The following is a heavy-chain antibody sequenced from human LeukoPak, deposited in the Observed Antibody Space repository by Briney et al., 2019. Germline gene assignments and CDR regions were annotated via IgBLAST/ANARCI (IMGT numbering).Heavy chain of an antibody. CDR2: ISGSGGST. Sequence: GGSLRLSCAASGFTFSSYAMSWVRQAPGKGLEWVSAISGSGGSTYYTDSVKGRFTISRDNSKNTFYMQMNSLRAEDTAVYYCAKKAYSYGPFDYWGQGTLVTVSS. D-gene: IGHD5-18*01. CDR3: AKKAYSYGPFDY. V-gene: IGHV3-23*01. CDR1: GFTFSSYA. J-gene: IGHJ4*02.